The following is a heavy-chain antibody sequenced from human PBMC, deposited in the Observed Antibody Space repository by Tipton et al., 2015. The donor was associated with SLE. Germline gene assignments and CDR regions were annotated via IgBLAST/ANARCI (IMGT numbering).Heavy chain of an antibody. V-gene: IGHV4-61*01. CDR2: SGST. CDR3: ARDRAGEAFDV. J-gene: IGHJ3*01. CDR1: GGSISSGSYY. Sequence: TLSLTCTVSGGSISSGSYYWSWIRQPPGKGLEWIGYSGSTNYNPSLKSRVTISLDTSKNQISLKLSSVTAADTAVYYCARDRAGEAFDVWGQGTMVTASS.